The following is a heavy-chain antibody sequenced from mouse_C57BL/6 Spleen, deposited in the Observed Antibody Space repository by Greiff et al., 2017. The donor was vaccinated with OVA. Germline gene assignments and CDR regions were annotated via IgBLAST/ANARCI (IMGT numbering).Heavy chain of an antibody. CDR1: GYTFTDYY. D-gene: IGHD2-1*01. Sequence: LQESGPELVKPGASVKISCKASGYTFTDYYINWVKQRPGPGLEWIGWIYPGSGNTKYNEKFKGKATLTVDTSSSTAYMQLSSLTSEDSAVYFCASRYGNYDWYFDVWGTGTTVTVSS. CDR3: ASRYGNYDWYFDV. J-gene: IGHJ1*03. CDR2: IYPGSGNT. V-gene: IGHV1-84*01.